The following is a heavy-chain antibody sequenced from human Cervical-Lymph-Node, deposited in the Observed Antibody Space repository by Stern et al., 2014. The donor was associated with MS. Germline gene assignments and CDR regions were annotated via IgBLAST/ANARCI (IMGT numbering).Heavy chain of an antibody. V-gene: IGHV4-39*01. J-gene: IGHJ6*02. CDR3: ARHLYKYGMDV. CDR2: MFYSGNT. Sequence: QLQLQESGPGLVMPSETLSLTCTVSGGSIRTSTYYWGWIRQPPGKGLEWIGGMFYSGNTYYNPSLKSRVTISVDTSKQQFSLKLSSMTAADTAVYYCARHLYKYGMDVWGQGTTVTVSS. D-gene: IGHD1-1*01. CDR1: GGSIRTSTYY.